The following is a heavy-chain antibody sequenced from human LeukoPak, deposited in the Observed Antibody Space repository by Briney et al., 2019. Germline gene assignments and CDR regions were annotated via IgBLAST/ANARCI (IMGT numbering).Heavy chain of an antibody. D-gene: IGHD3-22*01. Sequence: SETLSLTCIVSGDSIGSHYWSWIRQPPGKGLEWIGYIFYVGSTNYNPSLKSRVTISVDTSKNQFSLKLNSVTAADTAVYYCARDYYDSRGEAFDIWGQGTMVTVSS. V-gene: IGHV4-59*11. J-gene: IGHJ3*02. CDR2: IFYVGST. CDR3: ARDYYDSRGEAFDI. CDR1: GDSIGSHY.